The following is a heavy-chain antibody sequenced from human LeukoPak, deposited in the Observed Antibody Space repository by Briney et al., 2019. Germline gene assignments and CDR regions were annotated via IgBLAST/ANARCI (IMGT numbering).Heavy chain of an antibody. CDR2: LLYNGNT. CDR1: GGSISSDVHY. Sequence: PSETLSLTCTVAGGSISSDVHYWDWIRQAPGKGLEWIGSLLYNGNTWYNPSLESRVTISVDTSKNQFSLRLSSVTAADTAVYYCARVGFGGYSYGYVDFWGQGTLVTVSS. CDR3: ARVGFGGYSYGYVDF. D-gene: IGHD5-18*01. V-gene: IGHV4-39*01. J-gene: IGHJ4*02.